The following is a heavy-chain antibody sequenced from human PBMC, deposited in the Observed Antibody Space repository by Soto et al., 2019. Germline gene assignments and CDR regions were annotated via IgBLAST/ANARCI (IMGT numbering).Heavy chain of an antibody. CDR1: GFTFSSYA. CDR2: ISGSGGST. CDR3: AKGTSIAALPPST. J-gene: IGHJ5*02. V-gene: IGHV3-23*01. D-gene: IGHD6-6*01. Sequence: GESLKISCAASGFTFSSYAMSWVRQAPGKGLEWVSAISGSGGSTYYADSVKGRFTISRDNSKNTLYLQMNSLRAEDTAVYYCAKGTSIAALPPSTWGQGTLVTVSS.